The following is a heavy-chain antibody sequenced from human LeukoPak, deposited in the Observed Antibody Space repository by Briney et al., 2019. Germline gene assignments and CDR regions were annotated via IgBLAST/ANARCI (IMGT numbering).Heavy chain of an antibody. Sequence: ASVKVSCKXSGYTLTELSMHWVRQAPGKGLEWMGGFDPEDGETIYAQKFQGRVTITADESTSTAYMELSSLRSEDTAVYYCAREVLVGATGWFDPWGQGTLVTVSS. D-gene: IGHD1-26*01. J-gene: IGHJ5*02. CDR2: FDPEDGET. CDR1: GYTLTELS. V-gene: IGHV1-24*01. CDR3: AREVLVGATGWFDP.